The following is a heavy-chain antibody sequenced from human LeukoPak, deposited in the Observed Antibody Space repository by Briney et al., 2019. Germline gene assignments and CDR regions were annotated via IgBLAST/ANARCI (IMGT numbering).Heavy chain of an antibody. Sequence: ASVKVSCKASGYTFTGYYMHWVRQAPGQGLEWMGWINPNSGGTNYAQKFQGRVTMTRDTSISTAYMELSRLRSDDTAVYYCVRGVGSSSWYGTWGQGTLVTVSS. CDR3: VRGVGSSSWYGT. J-gene: IGHJ5*02. CDR2: INPNSGGT. V-gene: IGHV1-2*02. CDR1: GYTFTGYY. D-gene: IGHD6-13*01.